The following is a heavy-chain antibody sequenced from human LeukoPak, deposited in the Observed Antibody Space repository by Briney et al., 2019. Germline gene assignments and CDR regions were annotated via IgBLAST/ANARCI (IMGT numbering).Heavy chain of an antibody. V-gene: IGHV3-66*02. CDR1: GFTVSSNY. Sequence: GGSLRLSCAASGFTVSSNYMSWVRQAPGKGLEWVSVIYSGGSTYYADSVKGRFTISRDNSKNTLYLQMNSLRAEDTAAYYCARVSWTYCYDSSGSFFDYWGQGTLVTVSS. D-gene: IGHD3-22*01. CDR3: ARVSWTYCYDSSGSFFDY. J-gene: IGHJ4*02. CDR2: IYSGGST.